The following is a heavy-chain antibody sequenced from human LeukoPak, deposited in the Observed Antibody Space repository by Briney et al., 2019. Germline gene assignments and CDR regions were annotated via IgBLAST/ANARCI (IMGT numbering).Heavy chain of an antibody. CDR1: GLTFSDYA. CDR3: ARERGYYDNSGYLPTTYFQH. D-gene: IGHD3-22*01. V-gene: IGHV3-7*01. Sequence: GGSLRLSCVVSGLTFSDYAMNWVRQAPGKGLEWVANIKQDGSEKYYVDSVKGRFTISRDNAKSSLFLQLNSLRAEDTAVYYCARERGYYDNSGYLPTTYFQHWGQGTLVTVSS. J-gene: IGHJ1*01. CDR2: IKQDGSEK.